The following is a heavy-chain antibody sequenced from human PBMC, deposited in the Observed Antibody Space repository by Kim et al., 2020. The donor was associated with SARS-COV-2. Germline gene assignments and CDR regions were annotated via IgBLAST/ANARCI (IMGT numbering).Heavy chain of an antibody. CDR3: ARGDSSYGMDV. J-gene: IGHJ6*02. V-gene: IGHV3-74*01. Sequence: GGSLRLSCTASGFTFSTYWMYWVRQAPGKGLVCVSRINTDGSSTTYADSVKGRFTISRDNAQNTLYLQMNRLRGEDTAVYYCARGDSSYGMDVWGQGTTVTVSS. CDR1: GFTFSTYW. D-gene: IGHD3-16*01. CDR2: INTDGSST.